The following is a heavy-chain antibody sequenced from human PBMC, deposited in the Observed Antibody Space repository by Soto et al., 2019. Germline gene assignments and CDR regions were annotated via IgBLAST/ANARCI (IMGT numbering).Heavy chain of an antibody. J-gene: IGHJ4*02. CDR2: ISYDGSNK. CDR3: ARGPPIPVLRYFDWAPPELDY. Sequence: PGGSLRLSCAASGFTFSSYAMHWVRQAPGKGLEWVAVISYDGSNKYYADSVKGRFTISRDNSKNTLYLQMNSLRAEDTAVYDCARGPPIPVLRYFDWAPPELDYWGQGTLVTVYS. D-gene: IGHD3-9*01. CDR1: GFTFSSYA. V-gene: IGHV3-30-3*01.